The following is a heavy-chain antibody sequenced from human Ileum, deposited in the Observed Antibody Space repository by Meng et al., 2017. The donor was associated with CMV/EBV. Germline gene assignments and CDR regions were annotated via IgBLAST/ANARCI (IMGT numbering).Heavy chain of an antibody. J-gene: IGHJ4*02. V-gene: IGHV4-34*01. CDR1: VGAFSGYY. CDR2: IYHTGTT. CDR3: ARGQSFCRGGWCQTFFDY. Sequence: QVQLQQWGAGLLKPSETLSRTCAVYVGAFSGYYWNFIRQAQGKGLEWIGEIYHTGTTHYSASLKSRVIIYIDTSKNTFSLKLTSMTAADTAVYYCARGQSFCRGGWCQTFFDYWGRGTLVTVSS. D-gene: IGHD2-15*01.